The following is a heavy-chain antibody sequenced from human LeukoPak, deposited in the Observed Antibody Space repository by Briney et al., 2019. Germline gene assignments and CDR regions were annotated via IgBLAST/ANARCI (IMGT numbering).Heavy chain of an antibody. J-gene: IGHJ6*03. V-gene: IGHV1-8*02. CDR2: MNPNSGNT. CDR1: GYTFTDYY. D-gene: IGHD3-10*01. CDR3: ARERGSYYYMDV. Sequence: ASVKVSCKASGYTFTDYYIYWVRQAPGQGLEWMGWMNPNSGNTGYAQKFQGRVTMTRNTSISTAYMELSSLRSEDTAVYYCARERGSYYYMDVWGKGTTVTVSS.